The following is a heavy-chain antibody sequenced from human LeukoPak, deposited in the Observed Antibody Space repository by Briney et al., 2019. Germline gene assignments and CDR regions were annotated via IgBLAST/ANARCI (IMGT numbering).Heavy chain of an antibody. CDR1: GYTFTSYY. CDR3: ATERLVGARAFDI. J-gene: IGHJ3*02. CDR2: FDPEDGET. Sequence: ASVKVSCKASGYTFTSYYMHWVRQAPGQGLEWMGGFDPEDGETIYAQKFQGRVTMTEDTSTDTAYMELSSLRSEDTAVYYCATERLVGARAFDIWGQGTMVTVSS. D-gene: IGHD1-26*01. V-gene: IGHV1-24*01.